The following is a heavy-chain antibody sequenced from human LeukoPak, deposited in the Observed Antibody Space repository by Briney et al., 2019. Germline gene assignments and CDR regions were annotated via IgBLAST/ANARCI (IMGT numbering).Heavy chain of an antibody. CDR1: GFTFSSYE. CDR3: ARVGKSSWSYNWFDP. D-gene: IGHD6-13*01. J-gene: IGHJ5*02. V-gene: IGHV3-48*03. Sequence: PGGSLRLSCAASGFTFSSYEMNWVRQAPGKGLEWVSYISSSGSTIYYADSVKGRFTISRDNAKNSLYLQMNSLRAEDTAVYYCARVGKSSWSYNWFDPWGQGTLVTVSS. CDR2: ISSSGSTI.